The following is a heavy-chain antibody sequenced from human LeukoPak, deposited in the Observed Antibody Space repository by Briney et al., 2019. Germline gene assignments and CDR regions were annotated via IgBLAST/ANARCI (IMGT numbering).Heavy chain of an antibody. D-gene: IGHD5-24*01. CDR3: AKEGRDGFNYDY. CDR1: RFTFSSYG. J-gene: IGHJ4*02. CDR2: ISYDGSNK. V-gene: IGHV3-30*18. Sequence: GRSLRLSCAASRFTFSSYGMHWVRQAPGKGLEWVAVISYDGSNKYYADSVKGRFTVSRDNSKNTLYLQMNSLRDEDTAVYYCAKEGRDGFNYDYWGQGTLVTVSS.